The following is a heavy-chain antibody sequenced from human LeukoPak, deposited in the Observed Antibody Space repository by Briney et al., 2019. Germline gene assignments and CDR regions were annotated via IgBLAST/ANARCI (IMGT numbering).Heavy chain of an antibody. D-gene: IGHD5-18*01. CDR2: MYHSGSS. CDR1: GGSITTYY. V-gene: IGHV4-59*01. J-gene: IGHJ4*02. CDR3: ARGGYNYGYRLDD. Sequence: SETLSLTCTVSGGSITTYYWSWIRQPPGKGLEWIGYMYHSGSSNYNPSLRSRVTISVDMSKSQFSLKLTSVTAADTAVYYCARGGYNYGYRLDDWGQGILVTVSS.